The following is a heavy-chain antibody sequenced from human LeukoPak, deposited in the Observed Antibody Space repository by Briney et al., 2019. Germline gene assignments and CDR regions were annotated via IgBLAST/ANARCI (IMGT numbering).Heavy chain of an antibody. CDR1: GYTFTSYA. J-gene: IGHJ4*02. CDR3: ATPGGSSSWYNPFDY. CDR2: INAGNGNT. Sequence: ASVKVSCKASGYTFTSYAMHWVRQAPGQRLEWMGWINAGNGNTKYSQKFQGRVTITGDTSASTAYMELSSLRSEDTAVYYCATPGGSSSWYNPFDYWGQGTLVTVSS. V-gene: IGHV1-3*01. D-gene: IGHD6-13*01.